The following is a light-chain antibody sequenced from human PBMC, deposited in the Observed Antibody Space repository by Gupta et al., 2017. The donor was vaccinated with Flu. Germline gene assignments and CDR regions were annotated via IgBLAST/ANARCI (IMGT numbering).Light chain of an antibody. CDR2: KNN. J-gene: IGLJ2*01. CDR3: AAWDDSLNDVV. CDR1: NSNIGSNT. Sequence: QSVLTQPPSASGTPWQRVTISCSGSNSNIGSNTVNWYQQFPGTAPKLLIFKNNQRPSGVPDRFSDSKSGTSASLAISGLQSEDEADYYCAAWDDSLNDVVFGGGTKLTVL. V-gene: IGLV1-44*01.